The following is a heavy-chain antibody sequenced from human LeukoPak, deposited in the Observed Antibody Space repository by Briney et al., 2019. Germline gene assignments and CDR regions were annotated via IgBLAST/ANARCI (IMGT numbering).Heavy chain of an antibody. J-gene: IGHJ3*01. CDR1: GFIFSSYA. CDR2: IRGGGSNT. D-gene: IGHD3-10*02. Sequence: PGGSLRLSCAAAGFIFSSYAMNWVRQAPGKGLEWVSYIRGGGSNTRYSDSVKGRFIISRDNSKNILYLQMNSLRAEDTAIYYCAKCSASYSNDAFDVWGRGTMVTVSS. V-gene: IGHV3-23*01. CDR3: AKCSASYSNDAFDV.